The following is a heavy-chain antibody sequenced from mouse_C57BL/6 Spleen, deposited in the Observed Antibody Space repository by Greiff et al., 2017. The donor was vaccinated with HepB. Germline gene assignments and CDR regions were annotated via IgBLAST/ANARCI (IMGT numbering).Heavy chain of an antibody. Sequence: EVKLVESGPGLVKPSQSLSLTCSVTGYSITSGYFWNWIRQFPGNILEWTGNINYDGSNNYNPSLKNRISITRDTSKNQFFLKLNSVTTEDTATYYSAKEGYYGSFDYWGQGTTLTVSS. V-gene: IGHV3-6*01. CDR1: GYSITSGYF. CDR3: AKEGYYGSFDY. D-gene: IGHD1-1*01. CDR2: INYDGSN. J-gene: IGHJ2*01.